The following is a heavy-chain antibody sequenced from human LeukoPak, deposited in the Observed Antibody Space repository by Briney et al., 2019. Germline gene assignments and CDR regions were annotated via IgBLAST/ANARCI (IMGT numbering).Heavy chain of an antibody. CDR1: GYTFTSYA. D-gene: IGHD3-22*01. Sequence: ASVKVSCKASGYTFTSYAMHWVRQAPGQRLEWMGWINAGNGNTKYSQKFQGRVTITRDTSASTAYMELSGLRSEDTAVYYCARRQSSYYDSSGYYVVGALDYWGQGTLVTVSS. J-gene: IGHJ4*02. CDR2: INAGNGNT. V-gene: IGHV1-3*01. CDR3: ARRQSSYYDSSGYYVVGALDY.